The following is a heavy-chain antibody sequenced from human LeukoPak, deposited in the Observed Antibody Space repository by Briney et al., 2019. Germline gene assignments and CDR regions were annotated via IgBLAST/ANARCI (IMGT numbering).Heavy chain of an antibody. Sequence: GGSLRLSCAASGFTFSGSAMHWVRQASGKGLEWVGRIRSKANSYATAYAASVKGRFTISRDDSKNTAYLQMNSLKTEDTAVYYCARRGDGGRSFDYWGQGTLVTVSS. D-gene: IGHD4-23*01. CDR1: GFTFSGSA. CDR2: IRSKANSYAT. J-gene: IGHJ4*02. CDR3: ARRGDGGRSFDY. V-gene: IGHV3-73*01.